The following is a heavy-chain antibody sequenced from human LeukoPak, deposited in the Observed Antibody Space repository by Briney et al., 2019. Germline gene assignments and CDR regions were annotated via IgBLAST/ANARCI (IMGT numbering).Heavy chain of an antibody. V-gene: IGHV3-21*04. CDR1: GFTFSSYS. D-gene: IGHD1-26*01. Sequence: GGSLRLSCAASGFTFSSYSMNWVRQAPGKGLEWVSSISSSSSYIYYADSVKGRFTISRDNSKSSLYLQMNSLRAEDTALYYCTRDIGSGNYYFFDYWGQGTLVTVSS. J-gene: IGHJ4*02. CDR3: TRDIGSGNYYFFDY. CDR2: ISSSSSYI.